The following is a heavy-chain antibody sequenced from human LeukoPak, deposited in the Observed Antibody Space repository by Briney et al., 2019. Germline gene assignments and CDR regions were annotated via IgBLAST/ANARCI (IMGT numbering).Heavy chain of an antibody. CDR1: GYTFTSYG. D-gene: IGHD3-3*01. CDR3: ARDDFWSGYYTGKVDY. J-gene: IGHJ4*02. Sequence: ASVKVSCKDSGYTFTSYGISWVRQAPGQGLEWMGWISAYNGNTNYAQKLQGRVTMTTDTSTSTAYMELRSLRSDDTAVYYCARDDFWSGYYTGKVDYWGQGTLVTVSS. CDR2: ISAYNGNT. V-gene: IGHV1-18*01.